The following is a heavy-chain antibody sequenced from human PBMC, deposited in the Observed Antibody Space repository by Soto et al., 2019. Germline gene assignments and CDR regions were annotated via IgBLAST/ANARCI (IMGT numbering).Heavy chain of an antibody. V-gene: IGHV3-33*01. J-gene: IGHJ4*02. CDR2: IWYDGSNK. CDR3: VRESITMVRGVDY. D-gene: IGHD3-10*01. Sequence: QVQLVESGGGAVQPGRSLRLSCAASGFTFSSYGMHWVRQAPGKGLEWVAVIWYDGSNKYYADSVKGRFTISRDNSKNTLYLQMSSLGAEDTDVYYCVRESITMVRGVDYWGQGTLVTVSS. CDR1: GFTFSSYG.